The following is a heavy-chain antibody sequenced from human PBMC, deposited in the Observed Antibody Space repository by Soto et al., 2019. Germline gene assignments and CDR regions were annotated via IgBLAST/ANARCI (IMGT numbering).Heavy chain of an antibody. CDR2: IYSSGST. D-gene: IGHD3-3*01. CDR1: GVAISSYY. CDR3: ARGQRFSDWFDP. J-gene: IGHJ5*02. Sequence: ETLSLTFTVSGVAISSYYWTWIRQPAGKGLEWIGRIYSSGSTKYNPSLQSRVTMSLDTSKNQFSLRLTSVTAADTAVYYCARGQRFSDWFDPWGQGTLVTVSS. V-gene: IGHV4-4*07.